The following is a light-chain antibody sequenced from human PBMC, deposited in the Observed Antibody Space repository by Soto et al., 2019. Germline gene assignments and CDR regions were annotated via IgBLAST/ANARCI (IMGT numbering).Light chain of an antibody. J-gene: IGKJ1*01. CDR1: RTVNSSY. CDR3: QQYGSSPGT. CDR2: GAS. Sequence: EIVLTQSPCTLSLSPGETATLSCRASRTVNSSYLAWCQQKPGQAPRLLIYGASSRATGIPDRFSGSGSGTDFTLTISRLEPEDFAVYYCQQYGSSPGTFGQGTKVDI. V-gene: IGKV3-20*01.